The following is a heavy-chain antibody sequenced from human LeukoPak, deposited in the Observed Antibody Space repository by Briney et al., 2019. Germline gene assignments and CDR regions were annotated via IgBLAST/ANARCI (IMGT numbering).Heavy chain of an antibody. D-gene: IGHD3-10*01. CDR2: INPNSGGT. J-gene: IGHJ4*02. CDR1: GYTFTSHY. V-gene: IGHV1-2*02. Sequence: GASVKVSCKASGYTFTSHYIHWVRQAPGQGLEWMGWINPNSGGTNYTQNFQGRVTITRDTSITTAYMELSRLTSDDTALYYCARDQGYGSGGYSFDYWGQGTRVTVSS. CDR3: ARDQGYGSGGYSFDY.